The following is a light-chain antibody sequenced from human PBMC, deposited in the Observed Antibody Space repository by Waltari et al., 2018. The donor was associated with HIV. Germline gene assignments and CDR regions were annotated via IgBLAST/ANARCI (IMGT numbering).Light chain of an antibody. V-gene: IGKV4-1*01. Sequence: DIVMTQSPDSLAVSLGERTSINCKSSQSLLYSANNKNYLAWSQQKPGQPPKLLIYWAATRESGGPDRFSGSGSGTDFTLTISSLQADDVAVYYCHQYFSAPWTFGQGTKVEIK. CDR3: HQYFSAPWT. CDR2: WAA. J-gene: IGKJ1*01. CDR1: QSLLYSANNKNY.